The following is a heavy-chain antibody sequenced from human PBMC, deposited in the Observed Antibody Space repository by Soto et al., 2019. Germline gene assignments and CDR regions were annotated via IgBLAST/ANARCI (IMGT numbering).Heavy chain of an antibody. V-gene: IGHV4-39*01. Sequence: LSLTCSVSGGSISSRSHYWGWVRQPPGKGLEWIGSIYYSGSIYYNPSLKSRVTISVDTSKSQFSLKLSSVTAADTAVYYCARHCYDTSGYYLNWFDPWGQGTLVTVSS. CDR3: ARHCYDTSGYYLNWFDP. J-gene: IGHJ5*02. D-gene: IGHD3-22*01. CDR2: IYYSGSI. CDR1: GGSISSRSHY.